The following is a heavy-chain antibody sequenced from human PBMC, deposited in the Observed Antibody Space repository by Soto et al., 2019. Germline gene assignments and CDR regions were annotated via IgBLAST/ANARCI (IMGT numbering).Heavy chain of an antibody. CDR3: ARDLAYGYGDLDY. CDR1: GYSFSDYT. V-gene: IGHV1-3*01. J-gene: IGHJ4*02. CDR2: INAGNGDT. D-gene: IGHD4-17*01. Sequence: QVQVVQSGAEVKKPEASVKVSCKASGYSFSDYTMHWVRHAPGQRLEWLGWINAGNGDTKYSHKFQGRVTITRDTSANTAYMELSSLRSEDTAVYYCARDLAYGYGDLDYWGQGTLVTVSS.